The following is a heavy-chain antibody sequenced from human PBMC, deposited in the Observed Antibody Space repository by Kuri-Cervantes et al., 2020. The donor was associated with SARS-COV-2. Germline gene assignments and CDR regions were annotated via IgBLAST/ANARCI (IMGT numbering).Heavy chain of an antibody. CDR3: AREGITMVRGVTFDY. CDR1: GFTFSSYG. D-gene: IGHD3-10*01. J-gene: IGHJ4*02. CDR2: INPNSGGT. Sequence: GESLKISCAASGFTFSSYGMHWVRQAPGQGLEWMGWINPNSGGTNYAQKFQGRVTMTRDTSISTAYMELSRLRPDDTAVYYCAREGITMVRGVTFDYWGQGTLVTVSS. V-gene: IGHV1-2*02.